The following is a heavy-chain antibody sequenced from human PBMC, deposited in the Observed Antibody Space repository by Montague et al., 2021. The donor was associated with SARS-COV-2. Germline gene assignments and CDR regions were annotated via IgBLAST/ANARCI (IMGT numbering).Heavy chain of an antibody. D-gene: IGHD1-26*01. CDR1: GFTFSSYA. V-gene: IGHV3-30-3*01. CDR3: ARPSSGSYYHAFDI. Sequence: SLSLSWAASGFTFSSYAMHWVRQAPGKGLEWVAVISYDGSNKYYADSVKGRFTISRDNFKNTLYLQMNSLRAEDTAVYYRARPSSGSYYHAFDIWGQGTMVTVSS. J-gene: IGHJ3*02. CDR2: ISYDGSNK.